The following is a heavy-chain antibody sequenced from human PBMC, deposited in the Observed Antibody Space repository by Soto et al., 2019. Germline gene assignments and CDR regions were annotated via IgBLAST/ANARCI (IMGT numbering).Heavy chain of an antibody. D-gene: IGHD6-13*01. Sequence: SETLSLTCAVSGGSISSSNWWSWVRQPPGKGLEWIGEIYHSGSTNYNPSLKSRVTISVDKSKNQFSLKLSSVTAADTAVYYCARDRVAAAGRYYYGMDVWGQGTTVTVSS. J-gene: IGHJ6*02. CDR1: GGSISSSNW. CDR3: ARDRVAAAGRYYYGMDV. V-gene: IGHV4-4*02. CDR2: IYHSGST.